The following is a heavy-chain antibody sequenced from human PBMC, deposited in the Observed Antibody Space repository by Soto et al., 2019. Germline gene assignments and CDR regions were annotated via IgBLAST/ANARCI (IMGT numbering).Heavy chain of an antibody. D-gene: IGHD6-13*01. J-gene: IGHJ6*02. CDR2: INHSGST. CDR3: ARVGIIAASLGGYYYYGMDV. Sequence: TSETLSLTCAVYGGSFSGYYWSWIRQPPGKGLEWIGEINHSGSTNYNPSLKSRVTISVDTSKNQFSLKLSSVTAADTAVYYCARVGIIAASLGGYYYYGMDVWGQGTTVTVSS. V-gene: IGHV4-34*01. CDR1: GGSFSGYY.